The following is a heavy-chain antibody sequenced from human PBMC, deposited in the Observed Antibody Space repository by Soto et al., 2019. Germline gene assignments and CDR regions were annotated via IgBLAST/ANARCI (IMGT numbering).Heavy chain of an antibody. CDR3: AHFNAYYDYIWGSYRPGAVDY. V-gene: IGHV2-5*02. Sequence: EAGPTLVNPTQTLTLTCTFSGFSLSTSCVGVGWIRQPPGKALEWLALIYWDDDKRYSPSLKSRLTITKDTSKNQVVLTMTNMDPVDTATYYCAHFNAYYDYIWGSYRPGAVDYWGQGTLVTVSS. CDR1: GFSLSTSCVG. J-gene: IGHJ4*02. CDR2: IYWDDDK. D-gene: IGHD3-16*02.